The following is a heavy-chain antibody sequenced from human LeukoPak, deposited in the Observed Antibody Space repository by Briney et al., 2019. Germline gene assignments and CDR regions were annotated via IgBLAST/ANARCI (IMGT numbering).Heavy chain of an antibody. J-gene: IGHJ4*02. CDR2: IYTSGST. V-gene: IGHV4-4*07. CDR1: GGSISSYY. Sequence: SETLSLTCTVSGGSISSYYWRWMRQPAGKGLEGFGRIYTSGSTNYNPSLKSRVTMSVDTSKNQFSLKLSSVTAADTAVYYCARDGPPSGSYYFDYWGQGTLVTVSS. CDR3: ARDGPPSGSYYFDY. D-gene: IGHD1-26*01.